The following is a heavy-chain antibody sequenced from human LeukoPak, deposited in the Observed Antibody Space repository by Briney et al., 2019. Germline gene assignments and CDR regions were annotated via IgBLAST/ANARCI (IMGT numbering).Heavy chain of an antibody. J-gene: IGHJ5*02. V-gene: IGHV4-38-2*02. Sequence: SETLSLTCTVSGYSISSGYYWGWIRQPPGKGVEGIGSIYHSGSTYYNPSLKSRVTISVATSKNQFSLKLSSVPAADTAVYYCARDSPMVRGQKARFAPWGQGTLVTVSS. CDR3: ARDSPMVRGQKARFAP. CDR2: IYHSGST. D-gene: IGHD3-10*01. CDR1: GYSISSGYY.